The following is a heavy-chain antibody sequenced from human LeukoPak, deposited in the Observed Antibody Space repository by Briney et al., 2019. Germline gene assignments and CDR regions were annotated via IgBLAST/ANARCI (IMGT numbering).Heavy chain of an antibody. D-gene: IGHD2-2*01. CDR3: ARERLVVVGDAYYYYGMDV. V-gene: IGHV3-21*01. J-gene: IGHJ6*02. CDR2: INSSSSYI. Sequence: GGALTLSCSASGFTFSNYKMNRVRQAPGKRLEGVSSINSSSSYIYYADSMKGRFTISRDNAKNSLFLQMNSLRAEDTAVYYCARERLVVVGDAYYYYGMDVWGQGTTVTVSS. CDR1: GFTFSNYK.